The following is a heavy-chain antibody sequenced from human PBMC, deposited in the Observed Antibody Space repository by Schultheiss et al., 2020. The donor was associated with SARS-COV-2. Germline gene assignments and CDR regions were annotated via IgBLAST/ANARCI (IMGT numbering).Heavy chain of an antibody. CDR1: GYSFANYW. CDR2: IYPADSDT. J-gene: IGHJ4*02. V-gene: IGHV5-51*01. Sequence: GESLKISCQGSGYSFANYWIGWVRQMPGQGLEWMGIIYPADSDTRYSPSFQGQVTISADKSISTAYLQWSSLKASDTAMYYCARLRDSSGYYYGPYYFDYWGQGTLVTVSS. D-gene: IGHD3-22*01. CDR3: ARLRDSSGYYYGPYYFDY.